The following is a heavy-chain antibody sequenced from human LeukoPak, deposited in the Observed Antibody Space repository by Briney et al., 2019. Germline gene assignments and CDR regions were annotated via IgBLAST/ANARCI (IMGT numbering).Heavy chain of an antibody. CDR3: ARFICSSTSCYANAFDI. CDR2: IIPIFGTA. V-gene: IGHV1-69*05. Sequence: SVKVSCKASGGTFSSYAISWVRQAPGQGHEWMGRIIPIFGTANYAQKFQGRVTITTDESTSTAYMELSSLRSEDTAVYYCARFICSSTSCYANAFDIWGQGTMVTVSS. J-gene: IGHJ3*02. CDR1: GGTFSSYA. D-gene: IGHD2-2*01.